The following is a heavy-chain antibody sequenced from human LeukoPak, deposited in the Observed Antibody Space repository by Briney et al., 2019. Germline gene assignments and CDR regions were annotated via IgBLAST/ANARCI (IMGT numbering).Heavy chain of an antibody. V-gene: IGHV3-48*04. J-gene: IGHJ4*02. CDR1: GFTFSSYS. Sequence: GGSLRLSCAASGFTFSSYSMNWVRQAPGKGLEWVSYISSSSSTIYYADSVKGRFTISRDNAKNSLYLQMNSLRAEDTAVYYCARGGSGSLLGDFDYWGQGTLVTVSS. CDR2: ISSSSSTI. D-gene: IGHD3-10*01. CDR3: ARGGSGSLLGDFDY.